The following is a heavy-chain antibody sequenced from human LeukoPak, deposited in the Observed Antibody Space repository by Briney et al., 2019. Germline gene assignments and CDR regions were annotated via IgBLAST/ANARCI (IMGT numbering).Heavy chain of an antibody. CDR3: ARKTSSGPFDP. Sequence: GGSLRLSCAASGFTFDDYAMHWVRQAPGKGLEWVSGISWNSGSIGYADSVKGRFTISRDNAKNSLYLQMNSVRAEDTAIYYCARKTSSGPFDPWGQGTLVTVSS. V-gene: IGHV3-9*01. CDR2: ISWNSGSI. CDR1: GFTFDDYA. D-gene: IGHD6-25*01. J-gene: IGHJ5*02.